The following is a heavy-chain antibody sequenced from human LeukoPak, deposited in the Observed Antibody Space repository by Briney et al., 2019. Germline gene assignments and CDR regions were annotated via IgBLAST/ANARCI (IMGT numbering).Heavy chain of an antibody. J-gene: IGHJ4*02. V-gene: IGHV3-48*03. D-gene: IGHD3-16*02. Sequence: GGSLRLSCAASGFTFSSYEMNWVRQAPGKGLEWVSYISSSGSTIYYADSVKGRFTISRDNAKNSLYLQMNSLRAEDTAVYYCAGYYDYVWGSYRYSDYWGQGTLVTVSS. CDR1: GFTFSSYE. CDR3: AGYYDYVWGSYRYSDY. CDR2: ISSSGSTI.